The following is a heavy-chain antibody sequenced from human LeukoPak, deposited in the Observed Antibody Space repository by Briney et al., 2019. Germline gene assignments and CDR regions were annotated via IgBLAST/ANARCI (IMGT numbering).Heavy chain of an antibody. CDR1: GFTFSNAW. V-gene: IGHV3-15*01. D-gene: IGHD6-13*01. CDR2: IKSKTDGGTT. J-gene: IGHJ4*02. CDR3: APLDRPSSSWYG. Sequence: GGSLRLSCAASGFTFSNAWMSWVRQAPGKGLEWVGRIKSKTDGGTTDYAAPVKGRFTISRDDSKNTLYLQMNSLRAEDTAVYYCAPLDRPSSSWYGWGQGTLVTVSS.